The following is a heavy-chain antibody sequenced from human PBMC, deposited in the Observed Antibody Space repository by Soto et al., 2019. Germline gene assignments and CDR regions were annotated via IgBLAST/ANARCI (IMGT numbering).Heavy chain of an antibody. Sequence: SETLSLTCAVSGGSISSCNWWSWVRQSPGKELKWIGEIYHSGITNYNPSLKSRVTISVDNSENQLSLSLNSVTAADTAVYYCARNVRDYLDYWGQGTLVTVSS. J-gene: IGHJ4*02. CDR3: ARNVRDYLDY. V-gene: IGHV4-4*02. CDR1: GGSISSCNW. CDR2: IYHSGIT.